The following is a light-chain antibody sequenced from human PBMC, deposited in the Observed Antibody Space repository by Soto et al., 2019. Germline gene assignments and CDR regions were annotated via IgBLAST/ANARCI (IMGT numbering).Light chain of an antibody. V-gene: IGKV3-20*01. Sequence: VLTQSPGTLSLSPGERATFSCRASQSISSISLAWYQHKPGQAPRLLIYGASSRATGIPHRFSGSGSGTDFTLTISRLEPEDSGVYYCQQYGGSPPYTFGQGTRLEIK. CDR1: QSISSIS. J-gene: IGKJ2*01. CDR3: QQYGGSPPYT. CDR2: GAS.